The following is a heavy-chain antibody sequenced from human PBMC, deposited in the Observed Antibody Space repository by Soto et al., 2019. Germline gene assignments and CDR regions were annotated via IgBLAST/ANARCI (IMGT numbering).Heavy chain of an antibody. Sequence: PGGSLGLSCAASGVTFSSYAMGWVRQAPGKGLEWVSALSGNGGSTYYADSVKGRFTISRDNSKNTLYLQMNSLRAEDTAVYYCAKGHYYDSSGYRNWFDPWGQGTLVTVSS. CDR1: GVTFSSYA. CDR3: AKGHYYDSSGYRNWFDP. J-gene: IGHJ5*02. CDR2: LSGNGGST. D-gene: IGHD3-22*01. V-gene: IGHV3-23*01.